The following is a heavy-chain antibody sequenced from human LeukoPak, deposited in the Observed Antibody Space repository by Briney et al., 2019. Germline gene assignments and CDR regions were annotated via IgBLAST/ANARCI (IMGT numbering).Heavy chain of an antibody. CDR1: VGSISSGGYS. Sequence: SETLSLTCAVSVGSISSGGYSWSWIRQPPGKGLGWIGYIYHSGSTYYNPSLKSRVTISVDRSKNQFSLKLSSVTAADTAVYYCARYRITMIVGWFDPWGQGTLVTVSS. J-gene: IGHJ5*02. V-gene: IGHV4-30-2*01. D-gene: IGHD3-22*01. CDR2: IYHSGST. CDR3: ARYRITMIVGWFDP.